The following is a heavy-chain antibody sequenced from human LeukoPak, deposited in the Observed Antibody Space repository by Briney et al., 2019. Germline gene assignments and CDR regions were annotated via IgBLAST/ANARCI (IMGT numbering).Heavy chain of an antibody. CDR3: ARWGYYDSSGCSEGDY. V-gene: IGHV1-18*01. J-gene: IGHJ4*02. CDR2: ISAYNGNT. Sequence: GASVRVSCKASGYTFTSYGISWVRQAPGQGLERMGWISAYNGNTNYAQKLQGRVTMTTDTSTSTAYMELRSLRSDDTAVYYCARWGYYDSSGCSEGDYWGQGTLVTVSS. D-gene: IGHD3-22*01. CDR1: GYTFTSYG.